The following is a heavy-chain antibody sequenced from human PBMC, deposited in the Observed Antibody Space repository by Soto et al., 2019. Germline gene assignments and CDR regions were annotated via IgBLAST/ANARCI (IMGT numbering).Heavy chain of an antibody. CDR1: GGSIRSSSYY. Sequence: QLQLQESGPGLVKPSETLSLTCTVSGGSIRSSSYYWGWIRQPPGKGLVWIGSIYYSGSTYYNQSLKSRVTISVDKSKNQFSLTLSSVTAADTAVYYCARHSASWYFDLWGRGTLVTVSS. J-gene: IGHJ2*01. CDR3: ARHSASWYFDL. CDR2: IYYSGST. V-gene: IGHV4-39*01.